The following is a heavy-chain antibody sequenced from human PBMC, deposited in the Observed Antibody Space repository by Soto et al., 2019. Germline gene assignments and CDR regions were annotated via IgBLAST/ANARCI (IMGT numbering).Heavy chain of an antibody. CDR1: GGSISSGGYY. V-gene: IGHV4-31*03. Sequence: QVQLQESGPGLVKPSQTLSLTCTVSGGSISSGGYYWTWIRQHPGKGLEWIGHIYYSGSPYYNPSLKSRLTISLDTSENQFSLKLSSVTAADTAVYYCAREQWLVKHFDYWGQGTLVTVSS. CDR3: AREQWLVKHFDY. J-gene: IGHJ4*02. CDR2: IYYSGSP. D-gene: IGHD6-19*01.